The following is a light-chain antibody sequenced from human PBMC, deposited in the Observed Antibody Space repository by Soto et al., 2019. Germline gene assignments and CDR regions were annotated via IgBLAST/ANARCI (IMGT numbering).Light chain of an antibody. CDR2: GAS. Sequence: ENVMTRPPATLSGCQGETAILSCRASQSVSSNLAWYQQKPGQAPRRLIYGASTRATGIPDRFIGSGSGTDFTLTIIRLEPQDFAVYYCQQYDSSPLTFGRGTKVDI. J-gene: IGKJ4*01. CDR3: QQYDSSPLT. CDR1: QSVSSN. V-gene: IGKV3-20*01.